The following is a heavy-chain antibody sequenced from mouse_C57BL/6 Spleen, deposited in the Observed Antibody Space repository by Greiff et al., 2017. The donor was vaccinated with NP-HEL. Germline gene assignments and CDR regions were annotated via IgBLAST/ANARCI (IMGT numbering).Heavy chain of an antibody. V-gene: IGHV1-82*01. Sequence: VKVVESGPELVKPGASVKISCKASGYAFSSSWMNWVKQRPGKGLEWIGRIYPGDGDTNYNGKFKGKATLTADKSSSTAYMQLSSLTSEDSAVYFCARRGTLYFDYWGQGTTLTVSS. CDR1: GYAFSSSW. J-gene: IGHJ2*01. CDR3: ARRGTLYFDY. D-gene: IGHD3-3*01. CDR2: IYPGDGDT.